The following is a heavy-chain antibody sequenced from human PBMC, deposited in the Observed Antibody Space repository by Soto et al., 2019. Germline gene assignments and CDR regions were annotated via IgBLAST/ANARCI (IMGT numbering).Heavy chain of an antibody. CDR1: GFTFSSYW. Sequence: EVQLVESGGGLVQPGGSLRLSCAASGFTFSSYWMSWVRQAPGKGLEWVSNIKQDGNEKYYVDSVKGRFTISRDNAKNSRYLQMNILSAEDTAVYYCGRGAGIVEYGGQGTLVTVSS. V-gene: IGHV3-7*04. J-gene: IGHJ4*02. CDR2: IKQDGNEK. CDR3: GRGAGIVEY. D-gene: IGHD2-21*01.